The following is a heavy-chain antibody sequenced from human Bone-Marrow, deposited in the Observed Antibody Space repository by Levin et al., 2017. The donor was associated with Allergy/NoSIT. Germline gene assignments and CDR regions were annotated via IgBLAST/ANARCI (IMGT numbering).Heavy chain of an antibody. CDR1: GFTFGDYA. J-gene: IGHJ6*02. Sequence: GGSLRLSCTASGFTFGDYAMSWFRQAPGKGLEWVGFIRSKAYGGTTEYAASVKGRFTISRDDSKSIAYLQMNSLKTEDTAVYYCTRGRNVPPNNTNRGTNYYYGMDVWGQGTPVTGSS. CDR2: IRSKAYGGTT. CDR3: TRGRNVPPNNTNRGTNYYYGMDV. V-gene: IGHV3-49*03. D-gene: IGHD1/OR15-1a*01.